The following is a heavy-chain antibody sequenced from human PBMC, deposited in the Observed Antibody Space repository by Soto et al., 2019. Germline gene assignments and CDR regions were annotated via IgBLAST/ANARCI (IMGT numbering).Heavy chain of an antibody. CDR1: GFILRNYW. V-gene: IGHV3-7*01. CDR2: IKEDGSEK. CDR3: AREQYSYGSYYFDY. Sequence: PGESLKISCADSGFILRNYWMSWVRQAPGMGLQWVASIKEDGSEKYYVDPVKGRFTISRDNSKNTLYLQMNSLRAEDTAVYYCAREQYSYGSYYFDYWGQGTLVTVS. J-gene: IGHJ4*02. D-gene: IGHD5-18*01.